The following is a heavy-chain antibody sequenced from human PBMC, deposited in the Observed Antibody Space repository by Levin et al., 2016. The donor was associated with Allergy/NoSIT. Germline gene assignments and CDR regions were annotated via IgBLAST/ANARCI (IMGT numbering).Heavy chain of an antibody. CDR3: TRDRVSYYDILTGYYHYYGMGR. CDR1: GFTFGDYA. J-gene: IGHJ6*02. V-gene: IGHV3-49*03. CDR2: IRSKAYGGTT. Sequence: GESLKISCTASGFTFGDYAMSWFRQAPGKGLEWVGFIRSKAYGGTTEYAASVKGRFTISRDDSKSIAYLQMNSLKTEDTAVYYCTRDRVSYYDILTGYYHYYGMGRLGPRDHGHRLL. D-gene: IGHD3-9*01.